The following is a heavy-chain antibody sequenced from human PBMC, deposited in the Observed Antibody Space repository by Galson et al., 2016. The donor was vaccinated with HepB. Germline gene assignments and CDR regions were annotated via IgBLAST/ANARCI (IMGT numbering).Heavy chain of an antibody. CDR2: IGATGGTT. Sequence: SLRLSCAASEFTFNAYGMIWVRQAPGKGLEWVSLIGATGGTTYYADSVKGRFTISRDSSKNTLSLQMNSLRAEDAAIYYCARDINDYVWGSYRPTANFYGMDVWGQGTTITVSS. V-gene: IGHV3-23*01. D-gene: IGHD3-16*02. CDR1: EFTFNAYG. J-gene: IGHJ6*02. CDR3: ARDINDYVWGSYRPTANFYGMDV.